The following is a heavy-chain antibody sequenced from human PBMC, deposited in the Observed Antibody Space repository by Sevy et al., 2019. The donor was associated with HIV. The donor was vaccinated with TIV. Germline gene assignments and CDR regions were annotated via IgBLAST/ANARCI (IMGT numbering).Heavy chain of an antibody. Sequence: SETLSLTCTVSGGSISSYYWSWIRQPPGKGLEWIGYIYYSGSTNYNPSLKSRVTLSVDTSKNQFSLKLSSVTAADTAVYYCAREAGYYGSGSYYSHWFDPWGQGTLVTVSS. CDR2: IYYSGST. CDR1: GGSISSYY. J-gene: IGHJ5*02. CDR3: AREAGYYGSGSYYSHWFDP. D-gene: IGHD3-10*01. V-gene: IGHV4-59*01.